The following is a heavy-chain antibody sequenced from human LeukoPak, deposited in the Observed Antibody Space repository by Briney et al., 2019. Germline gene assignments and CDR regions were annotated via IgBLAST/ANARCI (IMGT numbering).Heavy chain of an antibody. Sequence: GGSLRLSCAASGFTFSSYSMNWVRQAPGKGLEWVSSISSSSSYIYYADSVKGRFTISRVNAKNSLYLQMNSLRAEDTAVYYCARESWPSLYYYGSGSERNWFDPWGQGTLVTVSS. CDR3: ARESWPSLYYYGSGSERNWFDP. V-gene: IGHV3-21*01. CDR1: GFTFSSYS. CDR2: ISSSSSYI. J-gene: IGHJ5*02. D-gene: IGHD3-10*01.